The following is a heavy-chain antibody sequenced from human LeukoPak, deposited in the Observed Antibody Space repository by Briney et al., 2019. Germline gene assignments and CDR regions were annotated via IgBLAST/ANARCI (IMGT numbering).Heavy chain of an antibody. Sequence: SETLSLTCAVYGGSFSGYYWSWIRQPPGKGLEWMGEINHSGSTNYNPSLKSRVTISVDTSKNQFSLKLSSVTAADTAVYYCAGTPAAQINYWGQGTLVTVSS. D-gene: IGHD2-2*01. CDR3: AGTPAAQINY. CDR2: INHSGST. CDR1: GGSFSGYY. J-gene: IGHJ4*02. V-gene: IGHV4-34*01.